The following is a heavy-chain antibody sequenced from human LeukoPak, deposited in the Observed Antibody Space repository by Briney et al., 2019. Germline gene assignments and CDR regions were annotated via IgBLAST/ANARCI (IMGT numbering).Heavy chain of an antibody. V-gene: IGHV3-30*03. Sequence: PGRSLRLSCAASGFTFSSYGMHWVRQAPGKGLEWVAVISYDGSNKYYADSVKGRFTISRDNSKNTLYLQMNSLRAEGTAVYYCARDGRFLKPSYYFDYWGQGTLVTVSS. CDR2: ISYDGSNK. CDR1: GFTFSSYG. CDR3: ARDGRFLKPSYYFDY. J-gene: IGHJ4*02. D-gene: IGHD3-3*01.